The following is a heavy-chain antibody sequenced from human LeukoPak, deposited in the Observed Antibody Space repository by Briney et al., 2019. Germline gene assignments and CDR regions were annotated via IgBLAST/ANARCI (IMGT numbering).Heavy chain of an antibody. J-gene: IGHJ4*02. CDR1: GFTFSNAW. CDR3: TTGIGAYCGGDCYSHYFDY. Sequence: GGSLRLSCAASGFTFSNAWMSWVRQAPGKGLEWVGRIKSKTDGGTTDYAAPVEGRFTISRDDSKNTLYLQMNSLKTEDTAVYYCTTGIGAYCGGDCYSHYFDYWGQGTLVTVSS. D-gene: IGHD2-21*02. V-gene: IGHV3-15*01. CDR2: IKSKTDGGTT.